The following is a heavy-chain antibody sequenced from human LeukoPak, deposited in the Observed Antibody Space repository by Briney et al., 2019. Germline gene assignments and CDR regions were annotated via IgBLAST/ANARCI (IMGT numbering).Heavy chain of an antibody. V-gene: IGHV4-34*01. Sequence: SETLSPTCAVYGGSFSGYYWSWIRQPPGKGLEWIGEINHSGSPNYNPSLKSRVTISVDTSKNQFSLKLSSVTAADTAVYYCARSSGTGTFSYWGQGTLVTVSS. CDR3: ARSSGTGTFSY. J-gene: IGHJ4*02. CDR1: GGSFSGYY. D-gene: IGHD6-25*01. CDR2: INHSGSP.